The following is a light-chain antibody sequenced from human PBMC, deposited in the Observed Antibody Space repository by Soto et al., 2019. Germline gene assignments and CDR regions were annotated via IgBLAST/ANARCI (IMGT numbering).Light chain of an antibody. J-gene: IGLJ1*01. CDR2: DTS. CDR1: TGVVTSGHY. V-gene: IGLV7-46*01. CDR3: LHTYSGAGYV. Sequence: QAVVTQEPSLTVSPGGTVTLTCGSSTGVVTSGHYPYWFQQKPGQAPRTLIYDTSNKHSWTPARFSGSLLGGKAALTLSGAQPEDEADYYCLHTYSGAGYVFGTGTKVTVL.